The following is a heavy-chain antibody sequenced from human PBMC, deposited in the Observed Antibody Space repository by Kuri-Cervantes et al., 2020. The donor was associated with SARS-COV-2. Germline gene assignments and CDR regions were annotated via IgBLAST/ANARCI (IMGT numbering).Heavy chain of an antibody. Sequence: GESLRLSCAASGFTFSSYAMSWVRQAPGKGLEWVSAISGSGGSTYYADSVKGRFTISRDNSKNTLYLQMNSLRAEDTAVYYCAKEYRCSSTSCYVYGYYYYYMDVWGKGTTVTVSS. J-gene: IGHJ6*03. CDR1: GFTFSSYA. CDR3: AKEYRCSSTSCYVYGYYYYYMDV. CDR2: ISGSGGST. D-gene: IGHD2-2*01. V-gene: IGHV3-23*01.